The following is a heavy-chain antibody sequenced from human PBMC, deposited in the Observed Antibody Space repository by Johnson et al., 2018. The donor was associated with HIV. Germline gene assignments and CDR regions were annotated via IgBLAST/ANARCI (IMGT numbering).Heavy chain of an antibody. CDR2: ISSNGDST. CDR3: ASDYYYDSRARLGAFDI. CDR1: GFTFSSYG. V-gene: IGHV3-64*01. Sequence: VQLVESGGGLVQPGGSLRLSCAASGFTFSSYGMHWVRQAPGKGLEYVSGISSNGDSTYYANSVKGRFTISRHNSKNTLYLQMGSLRAEDMAVYYCASDYYYDSRARLGAFDIWGQGTMVTVSS. D-gene: IGHD3-22*01. J-gene: IGHJ3*02.